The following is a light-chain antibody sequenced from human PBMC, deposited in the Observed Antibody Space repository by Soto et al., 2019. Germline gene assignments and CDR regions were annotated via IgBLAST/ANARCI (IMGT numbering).Light chain of an antibody. CDR3: SSYTSSSVV. Sequence: QSALTQPASVSGSPGPSITISCTGTSSDVGGYNYVYWYQQHPGKAPKLMIYEVSHRPSGVSHRFSGSKSGNTASLTSSGLQAEDEADYYCSSYTSSSVVFGGGTKLTVL. CDR2: EVS. V-gene: IGLV2-14*01. J-gene: IGLJ2*01. CDR1: SSDVGGYNY.